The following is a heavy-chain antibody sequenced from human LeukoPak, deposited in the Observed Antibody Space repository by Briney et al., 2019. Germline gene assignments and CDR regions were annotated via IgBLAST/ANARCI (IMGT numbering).Heavy chain of an antibody. D-gene: IGHD3-3*01. CDR2: ISAYNGNT. CDR3: ARGITIFGVVSDY. J-gene: IGHJ4*02. Sequence: GASVKVSCKASGYTFTSYDINWVRQATGQGLEWMGWISAYNGNTNYAQKLQGRVTMTTDTSASTAYMELRSLRSDDTAVYYCARGITIFGVVSDYWGQGTLVTVSS. V-gene: IGHV1-18*01. CDR1: GYTFTSYD.